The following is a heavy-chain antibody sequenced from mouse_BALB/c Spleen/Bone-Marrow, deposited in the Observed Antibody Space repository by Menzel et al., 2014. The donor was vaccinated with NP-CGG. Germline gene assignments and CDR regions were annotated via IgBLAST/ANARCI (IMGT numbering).Heavy chain of an antibody. CDR1: GFNTEDTY. J-gene: IGHJ4*01. CDR3: AEITTAAYYVMDY. CDR2: IDPANGNT. D-gene: IGHD1-2*01. V-gene: IGHV14-3*02. Sequence: EVKLVESGAELVKPGASVKSPCTASGFNTEDTYMHWVKQRPEQGLEWTGRIDPANGNTKYDPRFQGKATITADTSSNTAYLQISSLTSEDTAVYYCAEITTAAYYVMDYWGQGTSVTVSS.